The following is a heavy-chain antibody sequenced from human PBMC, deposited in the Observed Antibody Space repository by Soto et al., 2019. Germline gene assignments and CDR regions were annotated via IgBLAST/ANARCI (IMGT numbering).Heavy chain of an antibody. J-gene: IGHJ4*02. CDR3: AKGWSSSSSNLFDY. Sequence: GSLRLSCAASGFIFSNFAMNWVRQAPGKGLELVSTISIAGGTTYYAESVKGRFTISRDNSKNTLYLQMNSLRAEDTAIHYCAKGWSSSSSNLFDYWGPGTLVTVSS. CDR2: ISIAGGTT. D-gene: IGHD6-6*01. CDR1: GFIFSNFA. V-gene: IGHV3-23*01.